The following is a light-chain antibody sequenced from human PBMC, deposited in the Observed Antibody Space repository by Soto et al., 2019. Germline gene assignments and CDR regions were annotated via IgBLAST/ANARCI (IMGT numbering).Light chain of an antibody. J-gene: IGLJ2*01. CDR1: SGHSNYA. Sequence: QLVLTQSPSASASLGASVKLTCTLSSGHSNYAIAWHQQLPAKGPRYLMKVNSDGSHSKGDGIPDRFSGSGSGAERYLPSSRLQSEDEADYYCQTWDTGIVLFGGGTKLTVL. CDR2: VNSDGSH. CDR3: QTWDTGIVL. V-gene: IGLV4-69*01.